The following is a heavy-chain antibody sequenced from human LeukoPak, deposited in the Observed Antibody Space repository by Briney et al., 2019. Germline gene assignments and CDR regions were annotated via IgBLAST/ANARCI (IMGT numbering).Heavy chain of an antibody. Sequence: ASVKVSCKASGYTFTSYGISWVRQAPGQGLEWMGWTSAYNGNTNYAQKLQGRVTMTTDTSTSTAYMELRSLRSDDTAVYYCARDGRRGYSYGSEDWFDPWGQGTLVTVSS. CDR2: TSAYNGNT. CDR1: GYTFTSYG. CDR3: ARDGRRGYSYGSEDWFDP. V-gene: IGHV1-18*01. D-gene: IGHD5-18*01. J-gene: IGHJ5*02.